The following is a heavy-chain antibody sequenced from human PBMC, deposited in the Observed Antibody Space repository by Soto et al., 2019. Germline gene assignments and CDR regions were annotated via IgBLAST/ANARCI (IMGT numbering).Heavy chain of an antibody. CDR2: INPPDGST. D-gene: IGHD3-22*01. J-gene: IGHJ4*02. CDR3: ARYYDSSGPAFDY. Sequence: SVKVSCEECGYRFSDNYIHWVRQAPGHGLDWMGIINPPDGSTTYAQKFQGRVSMTSDTSTSTVYMELSSLRSEDTAIYYCARYYDSSGPAFDYWGQGTLVTVSS. V-gene: IGHV1-46*01. CDR1: GYRFSDNY.